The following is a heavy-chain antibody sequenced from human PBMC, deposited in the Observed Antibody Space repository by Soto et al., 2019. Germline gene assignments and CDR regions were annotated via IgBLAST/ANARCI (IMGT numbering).Heavy chain of an antibody. D-gene: IGHD6-25*01. V-gene: IGHV1-69*12. CDR2: IMPIFRTP. Sequence: QVQLEQSGAEVKKPGSSVKVSCKASGGSFSNAAISWVRQAPGQGLEWMGGIMPIFRTPDYAQKFQGRVTITADESTGTAYMALSGPGADGTAIYYWARDKGRLQSGGNYYSILDVWGQGTTVTVSS. CDR1: GGSFSNAA. CDR3: ARDKGRLQSGGNYYSILDV. J-gene: IGHJ6*02.